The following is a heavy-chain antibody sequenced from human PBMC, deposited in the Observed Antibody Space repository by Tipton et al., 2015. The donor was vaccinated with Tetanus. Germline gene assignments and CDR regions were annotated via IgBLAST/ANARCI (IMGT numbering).Heavy chain of an antibody. J-gene: IGHJ4*02. D-gene: IGHD6-13*01. V-gene: IGHV1-69*01. CDR2: IIPIYGAA. CDR1: GGTFSNYA. Sequence: QLVQSGAEVKEPGSSVRVSCKASGGTFSNYAINWVRQAPGQGLEWMGGIIPIYGAANYAQKFQGRVTMTADESTSTAYLEVNSLRSEDTAVYYCARGEAAGMQGFGYWGQGTQVTVS. CDR3: ARGEAAGMQGFGY.